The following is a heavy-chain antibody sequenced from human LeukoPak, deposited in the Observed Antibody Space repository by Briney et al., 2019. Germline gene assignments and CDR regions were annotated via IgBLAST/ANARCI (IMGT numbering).Heavy chain of an antibody. V-gene: IGHV4-34*01. CDR3: ARQGRRTYYYDSSGHRQNWFDP. Sequence: SETLSLTCAVYGGSFSGYYWSWIRQPPGKALEWIGEINHSGSTNYNPSLKSRVTISVDTSKNQFSLKLSSVTAADTAVYYCARQGRRTYYYDSSGHRQNWFDPWGQGTLVTVSS. J-gene: IGHJ5*02. D-gene: IGHD3-22*01. CDR1: GGSFSGYY. CDR2: INHSGST.